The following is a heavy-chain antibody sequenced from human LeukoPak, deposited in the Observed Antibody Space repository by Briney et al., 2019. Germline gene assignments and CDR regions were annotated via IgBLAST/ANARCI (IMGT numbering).Heavy chain of an antibody. V-gene: IGHV3-48*01. D-gene: IGHD3-3*01. J-gene: IGHJ6*03. CDR3: AREGYDFWGVYMDV. CDR1: GFTFSNHG. CDR2: ISPSGDIT. Sequence: GGSLRLSCAASGFTFSNHGMNWVRQAPGKGLEWVSGISPSGDITYYADSVKGRFTISRDNAKNSLYLQMNSLRAEDTAVYYCAREGYDFWGVYMDVWGKGTTVTVSS.